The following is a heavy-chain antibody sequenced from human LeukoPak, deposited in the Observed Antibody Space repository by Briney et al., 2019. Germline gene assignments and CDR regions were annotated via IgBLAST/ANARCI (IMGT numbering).Heavy chain of an antibody. Sequence: SETLSLTCAVYGGSFSGYYWSWIRQPPGKGLEWIGEINHSGSTNYNPSLKSRVTISVDTSKNQFSLKLSSVTAADTAVYYCARGPYGITIFGVVIPGDEYYFDYWGQGTLVTVSS. J-gene: IGHJ4*02. CDR3: ARGPYGITIFGVVIPGDEYYFDY. V-gene: IGHV4-34*01. CDR1: GGSFSGYY. D-gene: IGHD3-3*01. CDR2: INHSGST.